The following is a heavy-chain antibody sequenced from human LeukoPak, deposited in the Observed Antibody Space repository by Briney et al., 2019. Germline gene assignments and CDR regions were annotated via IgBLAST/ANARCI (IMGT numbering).Heavy chain of an antibody. CDR3: ATETRRRYYYYYGMDV. V-gene: IGHV4-34*01. J-gene: IGHJ6*02. Sequence: SETLSLTCAVYGGSFSGYYWSWIRQPPGKGLEWIGEINHSGSTNYNPSLKSRVTISVDTSKNQFSLKLSSVTAADTAVYYCATETRRRYYYYYGMDVWGQGTTVTVSS. D-gene: IGHD1-1*01. CDR1: GGSFSGYY. CDR2: INHSGST.